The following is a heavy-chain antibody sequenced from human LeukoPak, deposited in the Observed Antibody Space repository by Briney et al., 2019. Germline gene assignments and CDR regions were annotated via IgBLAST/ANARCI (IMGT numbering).Heavy chain of an antibody. J-gene: IGHJ4*02. CDR1: GVSFSGYY. D-gene: IGHD3-10*01. CDR2: INHSGST. V-gene: IGHV4-34*01. Sequence: SETLSLTCAVYGVSFSGYYWSWIRQPPGKGLEWIGDINHSGSTNYNPSLKSRVTISVDTSKNQFSLKLSSVTAADTAVYYCARGASMVRGVIDYWGQGTLVTVSS. CDR3: ARGASMVRGVIDY.